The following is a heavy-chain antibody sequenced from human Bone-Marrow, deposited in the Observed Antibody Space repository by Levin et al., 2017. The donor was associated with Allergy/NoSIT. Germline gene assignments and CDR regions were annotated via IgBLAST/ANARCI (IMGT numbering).Heavy chain of an antibody. CDR3: AHRRGLEFCSGGNCYSFQGFDY. J-gene: IGHJ4*02. D-gene: IGHD2-15*01. CDR2: IYWDDDK. Sequence: SGPTLVKPTQTLTLTCSFSGFSLRISGVGVGWIRQPPGKALEWLALIYWDDDKRYNPSLNNRLTITKDTSKNQVALTMTNVDPVDTATYYCAHRRGLEFCSGGNCYSFQGFDYWGQGTLVTVSS. V-gene: IGHV2-5*02. CDR1: GFSLRISGVG.